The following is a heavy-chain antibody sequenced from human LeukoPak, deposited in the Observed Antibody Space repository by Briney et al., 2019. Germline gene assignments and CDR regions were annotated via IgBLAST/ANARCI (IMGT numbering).Heavy chain of an antibody. CDR3: ARDLPHDSSGYYPPDFDY. J-gene: IGHJ4*02. V-gene: IGHV3-33*01. CDR2: IWYDGSNK. Sequence: PGGSLRLSCAASGFTFSSYGMHWVRQAPGKGLEWVAVIWYDGSNKYYADSVKGRFTISRDNSKNTLYLQMNSLRAEDTAVYYCARDLPHDSSGYYPPDFDYWGQGTLVTVSS. CDR1: GFTFSSYG. D-gene: IGHD3-22*01.